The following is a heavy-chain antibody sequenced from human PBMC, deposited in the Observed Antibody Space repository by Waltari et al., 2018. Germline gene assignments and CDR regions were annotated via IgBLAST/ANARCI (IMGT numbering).Heavy chain of an antibody. CDR1: GFTFSSSW. J-gene: IGHJ4*02. V-gene: IGHV3-7*01. D-gene: IGHD6-13*01. CDR3: AIGGVETSWYWRY. CDR2: IKTDGSEA. Sequence: EVQVVESGGGLVQPGGSLRLSCAASGFTFSSSWMTGVRQAPGKGGGWVANIKTDGSEAYYVDSVKGRFTISRDNTKNSLYLQMSSLRAEDTAVYYYAIGGVETSWYWRYWGQGTLVTVSS.